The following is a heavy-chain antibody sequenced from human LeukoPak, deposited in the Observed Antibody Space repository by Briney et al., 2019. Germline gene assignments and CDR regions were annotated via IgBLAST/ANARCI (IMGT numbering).Heavy chain of an antibody. CDR3: ARALSWTTESYYYMDV. D-gene: IGHD3/OR15-3a*01. CDR1: GYTFTSYD. CDR2: MNPNSGNT. Sequence: ASVKVSCKASGYTFTSYDINWVRQATGQGLEWMGWMNPNSGNTGYAQKFQGRVTMTKNTSITTAYIELSSLRSEDTAVYCCARALSWTTESYYYMDVWGKGTTVTVSS. J-gene: IGHJ6*03. V-gene: IGHV1-8*01.